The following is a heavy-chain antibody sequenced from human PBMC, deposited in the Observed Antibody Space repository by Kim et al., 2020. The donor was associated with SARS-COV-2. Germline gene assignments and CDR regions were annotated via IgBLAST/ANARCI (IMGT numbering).Heavy chain of an antibody. V-gene: IGHV3-23*03. Sequence: ADSVKGPFTISRDNSKNTLYLQMNSLRAEDTAVYYCAKDERAASATRYVASWGQGRLVTVSS. J-gene: IGHJ4*02. D-gene: IGHD6-13*01. CDR3: AKDERAASATRYVAS.